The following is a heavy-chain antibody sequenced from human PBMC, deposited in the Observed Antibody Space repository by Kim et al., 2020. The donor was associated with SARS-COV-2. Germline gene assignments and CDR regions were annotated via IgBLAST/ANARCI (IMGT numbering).Heavy chain of an antibody. Sequence: VKGRFTISRDDSKNTLYLQMNSLKTEDTAVYYCTTPNYYGSGSYYNMVDYWGQGTLVTVSS. J-gene: IGHJ4*02. D-gene: IGHD3-10*01. CDR3: TTPNYYGSGSYYNMVDY. V-gene: IGHV3-15*01.